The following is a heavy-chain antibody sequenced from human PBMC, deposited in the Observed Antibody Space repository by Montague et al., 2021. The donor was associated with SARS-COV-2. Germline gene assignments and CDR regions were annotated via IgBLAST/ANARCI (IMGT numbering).Heavy chain of an antibody. Sequence: SETLSLTCIVSGESIDRDTYYWGWIRQSPGEGLEWIGSLSSSGSTYYXXXLRSRVTISMDTSKNHFSLKVNSVTATDTAVYFCARPGSVSGWFYFDDWGQGTLVSVSS. D-gene: IGHD6-19*01. CDR3: ARPGSVSGWFYFDD. J-gene: IGHJ4*02. CDR2: LSSSGST. V-gene: IGHV4-39*02. CDR1: GESIDRDTYY.